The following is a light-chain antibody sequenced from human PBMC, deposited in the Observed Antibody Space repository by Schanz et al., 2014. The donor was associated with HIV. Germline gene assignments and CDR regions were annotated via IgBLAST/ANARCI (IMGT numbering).Light chain of an antibody. Sequence: EIVLTQSPGTLSLYPGERATLSCRASQTVSSSSLAWYQQEPGQSPRLLIYSASSRATGIPVRFSGRGSGTEFTLTISGLQSEDFALYYCQQYSDWPPSTFGQGTKVEIK. CDR2: SAS. CDR1: QTVSSSS. J-gene: IGKJ2*01. CDR3: QQYSDWPPST. V-gene: IGKV3-20*01.